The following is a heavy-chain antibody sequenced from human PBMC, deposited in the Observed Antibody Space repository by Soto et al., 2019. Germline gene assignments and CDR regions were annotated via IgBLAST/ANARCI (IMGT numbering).Heavy chain of an antibody. CDR1: GGSISSSSYY. D-gene: IGHD3-22*01. CDR3: ARRLYYDSSGFEGGGMDV. V-gene: IGHV4-39*01. CDR2: IYYSGST. Sequence: QLQLQESGPGLVKPSETLSLTCTVSGGSISSSSYYWGWIRQPPGKGLEWIGSIYYSGSTYYNPSFTTRFTISADTSKNPFALKLSSVTAADTAVYYCARRLYYDSSGFEGGGMDVWGQGTTVTVSS. J-gene: IGHJ6*02.